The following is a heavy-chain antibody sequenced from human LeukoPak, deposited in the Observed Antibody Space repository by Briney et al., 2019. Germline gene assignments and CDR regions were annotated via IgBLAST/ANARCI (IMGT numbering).Heavy chain of an antibody. Sequence: SETLSLTCTVYGGSFSGYYWSWIRQPPGKGLEWIGEINHSESTNYNPSLKSRVTISVDTSKNQFSLKLSSVTAADTAVYYCARARDYARWYFDYWGQGTLVTVSS. CDR1: GGSFSGYY. CDR3: ARARDYARWYFDY. D-gene: IGHD4-17*01. CDR2: INHSEST. J-gene: IGHJ4*02. V-gene: IGHV4-34*01.